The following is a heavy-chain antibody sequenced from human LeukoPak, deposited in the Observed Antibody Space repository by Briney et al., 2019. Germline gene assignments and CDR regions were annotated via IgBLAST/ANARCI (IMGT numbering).Heavy chain of an antibody. CDR3: AKDIVVVTAYYYYGMDV. CDR2: ISGSGVTT. Sequence: PGGSLRLSCEASGFTFSSYAMSWVRQAPGKGLEWVSAISGSGVTTHYAGSVKGRFSISRDNSKNTLYLQMNSLRAEDTAVYYCAKDIVVVTAYYYYGMDVWGQGTTVTVSS. J-gene: IGHJ6*02. D-gene: IGHD2-21*02. V-gene: IGHV3-23*01. CDR1: GFTFSSYA.